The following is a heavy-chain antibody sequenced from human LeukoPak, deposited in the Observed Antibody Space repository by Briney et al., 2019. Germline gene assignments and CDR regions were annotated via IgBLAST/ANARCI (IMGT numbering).Heavy chain of an antibody. D-gene: IGHD5-18*01. V-gene: IGHV3-21*01. CDR2: ISSSSSSI. CDR1: GFTFSSYS. J-gene: IGHJ4*02. CDR3: ARASGDIVETATMGSY. Sequence: GGSLRLSCAASGFTFSSYSMNWVRQAPGKGLEWVSSISSSSSSIYYADSVKGRFTISRDDAKNSLYLQMNSLRAEDTAVYYCARASGDIVETATMGSYWGQGTLVTVSS.